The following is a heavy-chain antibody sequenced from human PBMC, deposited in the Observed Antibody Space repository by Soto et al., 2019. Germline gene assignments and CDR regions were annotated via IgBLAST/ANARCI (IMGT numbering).Heavy chain of an antibody. D-gene: IGHD3-10*02. V-gene: IGHV3-30*18. CDR2: ISYDGSNK. CDR3: AKRGIVFGESPFYFDS. Sequence: QVQLVESGGGVVQPGRSLRLSCAASGFTFSSYGMHWVRQAPGKGLEWVAVISYDGSNKYYADSVKGRFTIARDNSKNMLARPMDSLGAGATAVYFCAKRGIVFGESPFYFDSLGQGPLVNVS. J-gene: IGHJ4*02. CDR1: GFTFSSYG.